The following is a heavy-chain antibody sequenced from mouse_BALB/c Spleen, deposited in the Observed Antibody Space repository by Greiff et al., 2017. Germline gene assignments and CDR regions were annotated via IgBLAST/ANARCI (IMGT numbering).Heavy chain of an antibody. Sequence: EVKVVESGGGLVQPGGSLKLSCAASGFTFSSYTMSWVRQTPEKRLEWVAYISNGGGSTYYPDTVKGRFTISRDNAKNTLYLQMSSLKSEDTAMYYCARHHGAAWFAYWGQGTLVTVSA. D-gene: IGHD1-1*02. J-gene: IGHJ3*01. CDR3: ARHHGAAWFAY. V-gene: IGHV5-12-2*01. CDR2: ISNGGGST. CDR1: GFTFSSYT.